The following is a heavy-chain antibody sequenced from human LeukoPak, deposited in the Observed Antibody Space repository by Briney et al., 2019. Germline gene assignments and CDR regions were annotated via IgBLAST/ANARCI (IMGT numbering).Heavy chain of an antibody. CDR1: GFTFSSYT. CDR2: ISSSSNYI. Sequence: GGSLRLSCAASGFTFSSYTMNWVRQAPGKGLEWVSSISSSSNYIYYAGSLEGRFTISRDNARNSLYLQMNSLRAEDTAVYYCASRHDLIDWGQGTLVTVSS. CDR3: ASRHDLID. J-gene: IGHJ4*02. D-gene: IGHD2-21*01. V-gene: IGHV3-21*01.